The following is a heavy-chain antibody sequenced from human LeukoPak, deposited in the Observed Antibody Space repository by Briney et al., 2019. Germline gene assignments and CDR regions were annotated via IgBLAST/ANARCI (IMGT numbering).Heavy chain of an antibody. D-gene: IGHD2-21*02. J-gene: IGHJ3*02. CDR1: GGSFSGYY. Sequence: SETLSLTCAVYGGSFSGYYWSWIRQPPGKGLEWIGEINHSGSTNYNPSLKSRVTISVDTSKNQFSLKLSSVTAADTAVYYCALFRVTEAFDIWGQGTMVTVSS. V-gene: IGHV4-34*01. CDR3: ALFRVTEAFDI. CDR2: INHSGST.